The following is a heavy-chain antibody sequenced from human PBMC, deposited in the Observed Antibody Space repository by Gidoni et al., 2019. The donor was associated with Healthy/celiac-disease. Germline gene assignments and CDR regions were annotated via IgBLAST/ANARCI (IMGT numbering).Heavy chain of an antibody. CDR3: ARAFPVSSSWLPDY. CDR1: GFTFRSYA. D-gene: IGHD6-13*01. CDR2: ISYDGINK. V-gene: IGHV3-30-3*01. Sequence: QVQLVDSGGGGVQPGRSLRLSCAASGFTFRSYALPWVRQAPGKGLEWVAVISYDGINKYYADSVKGRVTISRDNSKNTLYLQMNSLRAEDTAVYYCARAFPVSSSWLPDYWGQGTLVTVSS. J-gene: IGHJ4*02.